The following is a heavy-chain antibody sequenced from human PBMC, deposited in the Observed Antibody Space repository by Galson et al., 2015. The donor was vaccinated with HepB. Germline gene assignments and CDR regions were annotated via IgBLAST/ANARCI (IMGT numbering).Heavy chain of an antibody. CDR3: ARTIVVASAYYFDY. V-gene: IGHV4-59*01. D-gene: IGHD2-15*01. Sequence: SLTCAVYGGSFSGYYWSWIRQPPGKGLEWIGYIYYSGSTNYNPSLKSRVTISVDTSKNQFSLKLSSVTAADTAVYYCARTIVVASAYYFDYWGQGTLVTVSS. CDR1: GGSFSGYY. J-gene: IGHJ4*02. CDR2: IYYSGST.